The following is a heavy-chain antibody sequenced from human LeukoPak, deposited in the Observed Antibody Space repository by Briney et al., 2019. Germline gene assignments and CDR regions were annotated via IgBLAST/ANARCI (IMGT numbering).Heavy chain of an antibody. D-gene: IGHD5-12*01. J-gene: IGHJ4*02. V-gene: IGHV4-59*08. CDR3: ARLPRGYSGYDSALDY. CDR1: GGSISSYY. CDR2: IYYSGST. Sequence: PSETLSLTCTVFGGSISSYYWSWIRQPPGKGLEWIGYIYYSGSTNYNPSLKSRVTISVDTSKNQFSLKLSSVTAADTAVYYCARLPRGYSGYDSALDYWGQGTLVTVSS.